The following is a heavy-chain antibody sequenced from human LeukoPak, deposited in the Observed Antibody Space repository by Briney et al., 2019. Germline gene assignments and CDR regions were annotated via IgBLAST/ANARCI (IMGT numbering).Heavy chain of an antibody. D-gene: IGHD1-26*01. V-gene: IGHV4-31*03. CDR3: ATAEWENFYFDS. Sequence: PSETLSLTCTVSGGSISSGGYYWSWIRQHPGKGLEWIGFTSYGGGAYYNPSLMSRITMSVDPSQNQFSLKMRDVTAADTAVYFCATAEWENFYFDSWGQGALVAVTS. CDR2: TSYGGGA. J-gene: IGHJ4*02. CDR1: GGSISSGGYY.